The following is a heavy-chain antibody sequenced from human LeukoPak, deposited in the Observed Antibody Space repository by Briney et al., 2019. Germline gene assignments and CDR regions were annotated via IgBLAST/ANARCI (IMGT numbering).Heavy chain of an antibody. J-gene: IGHJ4*02. V-gene: IGHV3-30-3*01. D-gene: IGHD5-12*01. CDR1: GFTFSSYA. CDR3: ARGQDIVATTPYFDY. Sequence: GGSLRLSCAASGFTFSSYAMHWVRQAPGKGLEWVAVISYDGSNKYYADSVKGRFTISRDNSKNTLYLQMNSLRAEDTAVYYCARGQDIVATTPYFDYWGQGTLATVSS. CDR2: ISYDGSNK.